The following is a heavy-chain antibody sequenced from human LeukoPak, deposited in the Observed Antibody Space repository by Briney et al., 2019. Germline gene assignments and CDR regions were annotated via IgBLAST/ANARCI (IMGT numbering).Heavy chain of an antibody. J-gene: IGHJ4*02. D-gene: IGHD1-7*01. CDR2: ISGSGGST. CDR3: AKDGWNYPYYFDY. V-gene: IGHV3-23*01. Sequence: GGSLRLSCAASGFTFSSYWMSWVRQAPGKGLEWVSAISGSGGSTYYADSVKGRFTISRDNSKNTLYLQMNSLRAEDTAVYYCAKDGWNYPYYFDYWGQGTLVTVSS. CDR1: GFTFSSYW.